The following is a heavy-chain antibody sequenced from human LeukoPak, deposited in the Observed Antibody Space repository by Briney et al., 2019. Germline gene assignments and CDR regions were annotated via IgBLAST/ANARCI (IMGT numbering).Heavy chain of an antibody. CDR2: INPNSGGT. CDR3: ARESGAMIVVVIPNWFDP. J-gene: IGHJ5*02. V-gene: IGHV1-2*02. Sequence: APVKVSCKASGYTFTGYYMHWVRQAPGQGLEWMGWINPNSGGTNYAQKFQGRATMTRDTSISTAYMELSRLRSDDTAVYYCARESGAMIVVVIPNWFDPWGQGTLVTVSS. D-gene: IGHD3-22*01. CDR1: GYTFTGYY.